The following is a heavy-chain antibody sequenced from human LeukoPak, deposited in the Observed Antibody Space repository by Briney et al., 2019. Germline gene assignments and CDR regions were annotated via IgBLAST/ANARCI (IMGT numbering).Heavy chain of an antibody. J-gene: IGHJ6*04. CDR3: AKDQCSGGSCALGLDV. Sequence: GGSLRLSCAASGFTFSSYGMHWVRPAPGKGLEWVAFIRYDGSNKYYADSVKGRFTISRDNSKNTLYLQMNSLRVEDTAVYYCAKDQCSGGSCALGLDVWGKGTTVTVSS. D-gene: IGHD2-15*01. CDR1: GFTFSSYG. CDR2: IRYDGSNK. V-gene: IGHV3-30*02.